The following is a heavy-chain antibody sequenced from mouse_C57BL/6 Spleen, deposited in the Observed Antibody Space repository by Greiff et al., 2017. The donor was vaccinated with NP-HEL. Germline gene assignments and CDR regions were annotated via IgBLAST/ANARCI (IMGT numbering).Heavy chain of an antibody. CDR2: IYPGDGDT. J-gene: IGHJ2*01. V-gene: IGHV1-82*01. D-gene: IGHD2-4*01. Sequence: VQRVESGPELVKPGASVKISCKASGYAFSSSWMNWVKQRPGKGLEWIGRIYPGDGDTNYNGKFKGKATLTADKSSSTAYMQLSSLTSEDSAVYFCASSGYDYDVDDWGKGTTLTVSS. CDR1: GYAFSSSW. CDR3: ASSGYDYDVDD.